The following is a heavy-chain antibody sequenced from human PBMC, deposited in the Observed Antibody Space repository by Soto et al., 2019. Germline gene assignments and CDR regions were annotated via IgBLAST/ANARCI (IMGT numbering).Heavy chain of an antibody. D-gene: IGHD3-22*01. CDR1: GYTFTNYG. Sequence: GASVKVSCKASGYTFTNYGIIWLRQAPGQGLEWMGWINPYNGNTNYAQRVQGRVTMTTDTSTSTVYMELRSLRSDDTAVYYCARVPTDSSGYYKYYFEYWGQGTLVTVSS. J-gene: IGHJ4*02. CDR3: ARVPTDSSGYYKYYFEY. CDR2: INPYNGNT. V-gene: IGHV1-18*01.